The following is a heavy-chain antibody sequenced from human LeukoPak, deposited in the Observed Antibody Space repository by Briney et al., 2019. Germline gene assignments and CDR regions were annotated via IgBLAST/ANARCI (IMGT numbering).Heavy chain of an antibody. CDR3: ASRDSSSSGAGSPQHDY. CDR2: INHSGST. J-gene: IGHJ4*02. D-gene: IGHD6-6*01. V-gene: IGHV4-34*01. Sequence: SETLSLTCAVYGGSFSGYYWSWIRQPPGKGLEWIGEINHSGSTNYNPSLKSRVTISVDTSKNQFSLKLSSVTAADTAVYYCASRDSSSSGAGSPQHDYWGQGTLVTVSS. CDR1: GGSFSGYY.